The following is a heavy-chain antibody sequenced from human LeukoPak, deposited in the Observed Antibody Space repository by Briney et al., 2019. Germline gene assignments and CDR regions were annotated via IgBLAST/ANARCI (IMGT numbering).Heavy chain of an antibody. CDR2: ISHISSNI. D-gene: IGHD2-15*01. Sequence: PGGSLRLSCAASGFTFSSYSMNWVRQAPGQGLEWASSISHISSNIYYADSVKGRFTISRDNAKNSLYLQMHSLRAEDTAVYYCGRQAAPDYWGQGTLVTVSS. J-gene: IGHJ4*02. V-gene: IGHV3-21*01. CDR1: GFTFSSYS. CDR3: GRQAAPDY.